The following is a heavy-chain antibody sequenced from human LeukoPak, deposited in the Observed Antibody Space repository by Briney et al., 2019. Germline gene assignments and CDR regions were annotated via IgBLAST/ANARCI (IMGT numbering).Heavy chain of an antibody. Sequence: PGGSLRLSCAASGFTFSRYAMSWGPEAPGKGLEGVSGISGGGDNTYYADSGKGRFTISRDNSKNTVFLQMNSLRAEDTAVYYCAKDLSSGGYPHNFDYWGQGTRVTVSS. V-gene: IGHV3-23*01. CDR1: GFTFSRYA. J-gene: IGHJ4*02. CDR2: ISGGGDNT. CDR3: AKDLSSGGYPHNFDY. D-gene: IGHD6-19*01.